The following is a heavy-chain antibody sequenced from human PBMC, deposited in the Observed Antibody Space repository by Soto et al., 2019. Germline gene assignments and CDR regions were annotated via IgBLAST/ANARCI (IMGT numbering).Heavy chain of an antibody. CDR1: GFTFSDHA. J-gene: IGHJ6*02. D-gene: IGHD2-2*03. CDR3: ARALFPDVDIYAMDV. Sequence: QVQLVESGGGVVQPGRSLRLSCAASGFTFSDHAMHWVRQAPGKGREWLAIIWNDGSNKFYAGSVKGRFTISRDNSKNTVYLQMHTLSVEDTAVYYCARALFPDVDIYAMDVWGQGTTVTVSS. CDR2: IWNDGSNK. V-gene: IGHV3-33*01.